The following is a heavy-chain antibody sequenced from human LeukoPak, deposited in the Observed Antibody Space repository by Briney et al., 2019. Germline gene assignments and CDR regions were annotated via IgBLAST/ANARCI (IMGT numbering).Heavy chain of an antibody. Sequence: SETLSLTCTVSGGSISSYYWSWIRQPPGKGLEWIGYIYYSGSTNYNPSLKSRVTISVDTSKNQFSLKLSSVTAADTAVYYCARKRVTTVRGVPLNWFDPWGQGTLVTVSS. J-gene: IGHJ5*02. V-gene: IGHV4-59*01. CDR1: GGSISSYY. CDR3: ARKRVTTVRGVPLNWFDP. CDR2: IYYSGST. D-gene: IGHD3-10*01.